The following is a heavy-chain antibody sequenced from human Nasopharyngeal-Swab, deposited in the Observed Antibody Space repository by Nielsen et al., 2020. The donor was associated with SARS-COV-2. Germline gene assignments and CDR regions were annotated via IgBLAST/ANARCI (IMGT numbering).Heavy chain of an antibody. D-gene: IGHD6-13*01. CDR1: GFTFSSYA. V-gene: IGHV3-23*01. J-gene: IGHJ4*02. CDR2: ISGSGVST. Sequence: GGSLRLSCAASGFTFSSYAMSWVRPAPGKGLEWVSVISGSGVSTYYADSVQGRFTISRDNSKNTMDLQMNSLRAEDTGVYYCAKDRGRSWYLFDYWGQGTLVTVSS. CDR3: AKDRGRSWYLFDY.